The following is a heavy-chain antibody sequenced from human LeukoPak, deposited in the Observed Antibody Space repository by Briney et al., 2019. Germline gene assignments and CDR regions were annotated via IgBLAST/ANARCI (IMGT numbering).Heavy chain of an antibody. Sequence: SETLSLTCAVYGGSFSGYYWSWIRQPPGKGLGWIGEINHSGSTNYNPSLKSRVTISVDTSKNQFSLKLSSVTAADTAVYYCAVTGYSSGWFDYWGQGTLVTVSS. J-gene: IGHJ4*02. V-gene: IGHV4-34*01. D-gene: IGHD6-19*01. CDR1: GGSFSGYY. CDR3: AVTGYSSGWFDY. CDR2: INHSGST.